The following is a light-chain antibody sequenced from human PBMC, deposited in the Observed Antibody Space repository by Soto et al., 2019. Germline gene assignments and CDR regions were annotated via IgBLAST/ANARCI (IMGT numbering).Light chain of an antibody. V-gene: IGLV1-47*01. CDR2: RNN. CDR3: AAWDDSLSGVL. CDR1: SSNIGGNY. Sequence: QSVLTQPPSASGTPGQRVTISCSGSSSNIGGNYVYWYQQLPGRAPKLLIYRNNQRPSGVPGRFSGSKSGTSASLAISGLRSEDEADYYCAAWDDSLSGVLFGGGTKLTVL. J-gene: IGLJ2*01.